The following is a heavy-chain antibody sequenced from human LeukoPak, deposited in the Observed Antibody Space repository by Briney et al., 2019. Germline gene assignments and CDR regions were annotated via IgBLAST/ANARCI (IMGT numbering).Heavy chain of an antibody. CDR1: GGSISSYY. J-gene: IGHJ4*02. D-gene: IGHD3-22*01. CDR3: ARLGGGYYYDSSGYYSFDY. Sequence: SETLSLTCTVSGGSISSYYWSWIRQPAGKGLEWIGRIYTSGSTNYNPSLKSRVTMSVDTSKNQFSLKLSSVTAADTAVYYCARLGGGYYYDSSGYYSFDYWGQGTLVTVSS. V-gene: IGHV4-4*07. CDR2: IYTSGST.